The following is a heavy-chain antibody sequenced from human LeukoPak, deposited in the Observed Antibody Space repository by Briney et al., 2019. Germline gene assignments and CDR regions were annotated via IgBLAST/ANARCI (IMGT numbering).Heavy chain of an antibody. J-gene: IGHJ4*02. CDR1: GGSISSYY. Sequence: SETLSLTCTVSGGSISSYYWSWIRQPPGKGLEWIGYIYYSGSTNYNPSLKSRVTISVDTSKNQFSLKLSSVTAADTAVYYCASTGYSSSWYFDYWGQGTLVTVSS. V-gene: IGHV4-59*01. CDR2: IYYSGST. CDR3: ASTGYSSSWYFDY. D-gene: IGHD6-13*01.